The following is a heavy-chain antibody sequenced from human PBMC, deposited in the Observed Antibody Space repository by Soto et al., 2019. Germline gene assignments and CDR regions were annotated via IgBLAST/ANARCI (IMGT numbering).Heavy chain of an antibody. Sequence: PSETLSLTCAVYGGSFSGYYWTWIRQPPGTGLEWIGEINHSGSTNYNPSLKSRVTISVDTSKNQFSLKLSSVTAADTAVYYCARTARLHGYFQHWGQGTLVTVSS. D-gene: IGHD2-15*01. J-gene: IGHJ1*01. CDR3: ARTARLHGYFQH. CDR1: GGSFSGYY. CDR2: INHSGST. V-gene: IGHV4-34*01.